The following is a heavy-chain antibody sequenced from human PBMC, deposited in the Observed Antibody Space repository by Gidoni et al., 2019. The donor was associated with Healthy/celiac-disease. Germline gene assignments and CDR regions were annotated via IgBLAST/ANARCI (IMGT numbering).Heavy chain of an antibody. J-gene: IGHJ6*02. CDR2: INHSGST. CDR3: ARGSLNPTRYCSGGWCRYYYYYYGMDV. D-gene: IGHD2-15*01. CDR1: GGSFSGYS. Sequence: QVQLQQWGAGLLKPSETLSLTCAVYGGSFSGYSWSWIRQPPGKGLEWIGEINHSGSTNYNPSLKSRVTISVDTSKNQFSLKLSSVTAADTAVYYCARGSLNPTRYCSGGWCRYYYYYYGMDVWGQGTTVTVSS. V-gene: IGHV4-34*01.